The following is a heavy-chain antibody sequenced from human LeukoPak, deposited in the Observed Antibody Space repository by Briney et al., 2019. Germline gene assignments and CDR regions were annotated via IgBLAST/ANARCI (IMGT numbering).Heavy chain of an antibody. CDR1: GFTFDGYS. CDR3: ASAAATLTNLRLVDY. CDR2: ISMSGRYI. V-gene: IGHV3-21*01. J-gene: IGHJ4*02. D-gene: IGHD4-17*01. Sequence: GGSLRLSCAASGFTFDGYSMNWVRQAPGKGLEWVASISMSGRYIHYAGSVRGRFTISRDNSMNTLYLQMNSLRTEDTGVYYCASAAATLTNLRLVDYWGQGTLVTVSS.